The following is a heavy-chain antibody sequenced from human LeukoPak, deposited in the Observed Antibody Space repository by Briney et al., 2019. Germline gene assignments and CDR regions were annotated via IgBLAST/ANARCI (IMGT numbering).Heavy chain of an antibody. D-gene: IGHD3-3*02. CDR2: IRYDGSNK. Sequence: PGGSLRLSCAASGFTFSSYGMHWVRQAPGKGLEWVAFIRYDGSNKYYADSVKGRFTISRDNSKNTLYLQMNSLRAEDTAVYYCAKDDHFWSGYSQYYFDYWGQGTLVTAPS. CDR3: AKDDHFWSGYSQYYFDY. CDR1: GFTFSSYG. V-gene: IGHV3-30*02. J-gene: IGHJ4*02.